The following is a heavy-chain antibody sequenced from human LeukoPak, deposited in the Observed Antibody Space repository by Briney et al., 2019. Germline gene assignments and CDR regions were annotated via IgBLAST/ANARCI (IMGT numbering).Heavy chain of an antibody. Sequence: GASVKVSCKASGYTFTSYDINWVRQATGQGLEWMGWMNPNSGNTGYAQKFQGRVTITADKSTSTAYMELSSLRSEDTAVYYCARADPRIVVVTAIGGSSAFDIWGQGTMVTVSS. V-gene: IGHV1-8*01. CDR2: MNPNSGNT. D-gene: IGHD2-21*02. J-gene: IGHJ3*02. CDR3: ARADPRIVVVTAIGGSSAFDI. CDR1: GYTFTSYD.